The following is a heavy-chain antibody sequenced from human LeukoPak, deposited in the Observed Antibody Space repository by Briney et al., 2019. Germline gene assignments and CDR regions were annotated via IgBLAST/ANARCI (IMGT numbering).Heavy chain of an antibody. V-gene: IGHV3-21*01. Sequence: GGSLRLSCEVSGFTFSSYHMNWVRQAPGKGLEWVASISTSNSYIYYADSMTGRLTISRDNAKNSLYLQMNSLRAADTAVYYCARDRAERNYDSSGIDAFDIWGQGTMVTVSS. J-gene: IGHJ3*02. D-gene: IGHD3-22*01. CDR2: ISTSNSYI. CDR1: GFTFSSYH. CDR3: ARDRAERNYDSSGIDAFDI.